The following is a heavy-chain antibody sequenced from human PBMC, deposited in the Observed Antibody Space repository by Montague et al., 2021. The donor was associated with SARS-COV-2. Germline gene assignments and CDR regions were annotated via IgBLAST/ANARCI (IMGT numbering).Heavy chain of an antibody. CDR2: INHSGST. CDR3: VRGVRQLGVRYYYYIDV. J-gene: IGHJ6*03. D-gene: IGHD6-6*01. V-gene: IGHV4-34*01. Sequence: SETLSLTCAVYGGSFSGYYWSWIRQPPGKGLEWIGEINHSGSTNYNPSLKSRVTISMDTSKNQFPLKLSSVTAADTAVYYCVRGVRQLGVRYYYYIDVWDKGTTVTVSS. CDR1: GGSFSGYY.